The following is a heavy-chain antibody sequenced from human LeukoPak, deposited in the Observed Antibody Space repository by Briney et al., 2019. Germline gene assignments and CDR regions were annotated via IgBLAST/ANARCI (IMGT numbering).Heavy chain of an antibody. CDR1: GFSFSSYW. V-gene: IGHV3-7*01. D-gene: IGHD4-23*01. CDR2: TKQDGGVK. J-gene: IGHJ4*02. CDR3: ARDARGHGGFDF. Sequence: GGSLRLSCAASGFSFSSYWMNWVRQAPGKGLEWVANTKQDGGVKNYVDSVKGRFTISRDNAENSLYLQMDSLRAEDTAVYYCARDARGHGGFDFWGQGTLVTVSS.